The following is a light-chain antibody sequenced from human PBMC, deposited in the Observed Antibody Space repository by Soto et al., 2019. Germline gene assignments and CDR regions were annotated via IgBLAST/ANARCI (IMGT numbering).Light chain of an antibody. V-gene: IGKV3-15*01. CDR3: QQFYNWPRT. CDR1: QSVSSN. CDR2: GAS. Sequence: EIVMTQSPGTLSVSPGERATLSCRASQSVSSNLAWYQQKPGQAPRLLIYGASTRATGIPVRFSGSGSETEFPLTISSLQSEDFAVYYCQQFYNWPRTFGQGTKVEIK. J-gene: IGKJ1*01.